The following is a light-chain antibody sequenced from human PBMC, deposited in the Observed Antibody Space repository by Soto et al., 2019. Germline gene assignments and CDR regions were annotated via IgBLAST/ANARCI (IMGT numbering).Light chain of an antibody. Sequence: EIVMTQSPATLSVSPGERATLSCGASQSVSSNLAWYQQKPGQAPRLLIYGASTRATGIPARFSGSGSGTEFTLTISSLQSEDFAVYYCQHYNNWPRTFGQGTKVDIK. CDR3: QHYNNWPRT. CDR1: QSVSSN. V-gene: IGKV3-15*01. CDR2: GAS. J-gene: IGKJ1*01.